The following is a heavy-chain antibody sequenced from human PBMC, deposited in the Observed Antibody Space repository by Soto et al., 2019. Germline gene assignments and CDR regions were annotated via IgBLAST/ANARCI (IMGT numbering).Heavy chain of an antibody. CDR2: IYYSGST. D-gene: IGHD6-19*01. J-gene: IGHJ3*02. Sequence: NPSETLSLTCTVSGGSISSYYWSWIRQPPGKGLEWIGYIYYSGSTNYNPSLKSRVTISVDTSKNQFSLKLSSVTAADTAVYYCARQLPIAVAGHLAFDIWGQGTMLTVSS. CDR3: ARQLPIAVAGHLAFDI. V-gene: IGHV4-59*01. CDR1: GGSISSYY.